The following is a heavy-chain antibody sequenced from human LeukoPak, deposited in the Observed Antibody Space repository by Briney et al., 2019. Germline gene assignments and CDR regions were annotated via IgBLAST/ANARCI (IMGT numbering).Heavy chain of an antibody. CDR3: GGQELSYGSGSHFGY. Sequence: SETLSLTCTVSGGSISTFYWTWIRQPPGKGLERIGSISYSGSTNYSPSLEGRVTMSVDTPKNQFSLKLRAVTAADTAVYFCGGQELSYGSGSHFGYWGQGILVTVSS. D-gene: IGHD3-16*02. J-gene: IGHJ4*02. CDR1: GGSISTFY. V-gene: IGHV4-59*08. CDR2: ISYSGST.